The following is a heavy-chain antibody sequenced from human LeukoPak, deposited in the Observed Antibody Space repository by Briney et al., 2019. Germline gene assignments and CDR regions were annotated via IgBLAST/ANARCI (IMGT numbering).Heavy chain of an antibody. D-gene: IGHD6-19*01. J-gene: IGHJ4*02. CDR1: RFIFSASS. CDR3: ARETADRRVDY. Sequence: GGSLTLSCAASRFIFSASSMHWVRQAPGKGLEGVAVISYDGRYSHYADPVKGRFTISRENSKSTLYLQMSSLRADDTGVYWCARETADRRVDYWGQGTLVTVS. V-gene: IGHV3-30*04. CDR2: ISYDGRYS.